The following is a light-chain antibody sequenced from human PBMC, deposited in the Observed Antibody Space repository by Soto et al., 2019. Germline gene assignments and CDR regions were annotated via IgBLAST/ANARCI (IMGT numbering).Light chain of an antibody. Sequence: DIQMTQSPSTLSASVGERVTITCRASESIRSSLAWYQQKPGRAPKLLIYKASTVEAGVPSRFSGSGSGTEFTLTISSLQPDDLATYHCQHYNGYPISFGGGTKVEIK. J-gene: IGKJ4*01. V-gene: IGKV1-5*03. CDR3: QHYNGYPIS. CDR1: ESIRSS. CDR2: KAS.